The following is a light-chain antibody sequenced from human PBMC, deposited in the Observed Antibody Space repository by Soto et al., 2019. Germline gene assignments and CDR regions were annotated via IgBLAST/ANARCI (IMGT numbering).Light chain of an antibody. Sequence: TLAPDSLAVSLGERATINCKSSQSVLYSSNNKNYLAWYQQKPGQPPKLLIYWASTRESGVPDRFSGSGSGTDFTLTISSLQAEDVAVYYCQQYYSTPPTFGQGTKLEIK. CDR3: QQYYSTPPT. CDR2: WAS. V-gene: IGKV4-1*01. CDR1: QSVLYSSNNKNY. J-gene: IGKJ2*01.